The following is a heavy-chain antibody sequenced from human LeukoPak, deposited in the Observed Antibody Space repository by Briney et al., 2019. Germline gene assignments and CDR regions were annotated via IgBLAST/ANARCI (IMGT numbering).Heavy chain of an antibody. V-gene: IGHV4-34*01. J-gene: IGHJ5*02. CDR3: ARGGQQLAPDLQNWFDP. CDR2: INHSGST. CDR1: GGSFRGYY. D-gene: IGHD6-13*01. Sequence: TSETLSLTCAVYGGSFRGYYWSWIRQPPGKGLEWIGEINHSGSTNYNPSLKSRVTISVDTSKNQFSLKLSSVTAADTAVYYCARGGQQLAPDLQNWFDPWGQGTLVTVSS.